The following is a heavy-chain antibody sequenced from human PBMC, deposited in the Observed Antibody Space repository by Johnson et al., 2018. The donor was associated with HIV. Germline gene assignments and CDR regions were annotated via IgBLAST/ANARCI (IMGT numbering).Heavy chain of an antibody. CDR1: GFTFDDYG. Sequence: VQLVESGGGVVRPGGSLRLSCAASGFTFDDYGMSWVRQAPGKGLEWVSGINWNGGSAGHADSLKGRFIISRDNAKNSLYLQMNSLRAEDTAVYYCARVRGGTGHGAFDIWGQGTMVTVSS. CDR3: ARVRGGTGHGAFDI. J-gene: IGHJ3*02. CDR2: INWNGGSA. V-gene: IGHV3-20*04.